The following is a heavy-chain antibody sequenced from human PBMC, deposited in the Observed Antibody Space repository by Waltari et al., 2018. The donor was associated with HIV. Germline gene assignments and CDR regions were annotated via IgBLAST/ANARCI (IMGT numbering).Heavy chain of an antibody. CDR1: GFTFINYA. CDR3: AKRPSSSNLGWYFDY. J-gene: IGHJ4*02. V-gene: IGHV3-23*01. CDR2: SSGSGATT. D-gene: IGHD6-6*01. Sequence: EVQLLESGGGLVQPGGSLRLSCAASGFTFINYAMTWVRQAPGKGQGWVSVSSGSGATTYYAASVKGRFTISRDNSKNTLYLQISSLRAEDTAVYYCAKRPSSSNLGWYFDYWGQGTLVTVSS.